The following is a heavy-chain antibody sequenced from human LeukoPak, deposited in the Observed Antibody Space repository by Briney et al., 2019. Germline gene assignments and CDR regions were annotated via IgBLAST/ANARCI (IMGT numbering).Heavy chain of an antibody. D-gene: IGHD6-13*01. CDR3: ARGNPAGYSKTDY. J-gene: IGHJ4*02. CDR2: ISSSSSYI. Sequence: GGSLRLSCAAFGFTFSSYSMNWVRQAPGKGLEWVSSISSSSSYIYYADSVKGRFTISRDNAKNSLYLQMNSLRAEDTAVYYCARGNPAGYSKTDYWGQGTLVTVSS. CDR1: GFTFSSYS. V-gene: IGHV3-21*01.